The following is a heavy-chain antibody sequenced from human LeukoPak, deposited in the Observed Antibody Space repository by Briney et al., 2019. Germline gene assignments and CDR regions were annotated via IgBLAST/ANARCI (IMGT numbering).Heavy chain of an antibody. CDR2: IKEDGSDR. D-gene: IGHD1/OR15-1a*01. CDR3: ARDPNKFDY. Sequence: PGGSLRLSCAASGFTFSNYWMSWVRQAPGKGLEWVANIKEDGSDRYSVDSVKGRFTISRDNAKNSLYLQMNSLIAEDTAVYYCARDPNKFDYWGQGTLVTVCS. J-gene: IGHJ4*02. CDR1: GFTFSNYW. V-gene: IGHV3-7*01.